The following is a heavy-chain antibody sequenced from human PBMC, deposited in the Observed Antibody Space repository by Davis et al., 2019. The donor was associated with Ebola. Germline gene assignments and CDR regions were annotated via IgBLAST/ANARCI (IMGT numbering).Heavy chain of an antibody. CDR2: IIPILGIA. CDR3: ARVKYVLHYYYGMDV. J-gene: IGHJ6*02. D-gene: IGHD2-8*01. V-gene: IGHV1-69*02. Sequence: SVKVSCKASGGTFSSYTISWVRQAPGQGLEWMGRIIPILGIANYAQKFQGRVTITADKSTSTAYMELSSLRSEDTAVYYCARVKYVLHYYYGMDVWGQGTTVTISS. CDR1: GGTFSSYT.